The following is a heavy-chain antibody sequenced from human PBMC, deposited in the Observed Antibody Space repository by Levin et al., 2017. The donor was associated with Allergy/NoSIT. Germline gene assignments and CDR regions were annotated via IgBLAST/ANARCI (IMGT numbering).Heavy chain of an antibody. CDR2: IIPIFGTA. J-gene: IGHJ4*02. CDR1: GGTFSSYA. Sequence: ASVKVSCKASGGTFSSYAISWVRQAPGQGLEWMGGIIPIFGTANYAQKFQGRVTITADKSTSTAYMELSSLRSEDTAVYYCAAQPYQGAPIYYFDYWGQGTLVTVSS. V-gene: IGHV1-69*06. CDR3: AAQPYQGAPIYYFDY. D-gene: IGHD1-26*01.